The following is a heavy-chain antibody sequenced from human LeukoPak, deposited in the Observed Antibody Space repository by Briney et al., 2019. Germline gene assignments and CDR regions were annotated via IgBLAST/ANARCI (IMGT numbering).Heavy chain of an antibody. CDR3: ARDIPGVWSHFDY. J-gene: IGHJ4*02. Sequence: SETLSLTCTVSGGSISSYYWSWIRQPPGKGLEWIGYIYYSGSTNYNPSLKSRVTISVDTSKNQFSLKLSSVTAADTAVYYYARDIPGVWSHFDYWGQGTLVTVSS. CDR1: GGSISSYY. V-gene: IGHV4-59*01. D-gene: IGHD3-10*01. CDR2: IYYSGST.